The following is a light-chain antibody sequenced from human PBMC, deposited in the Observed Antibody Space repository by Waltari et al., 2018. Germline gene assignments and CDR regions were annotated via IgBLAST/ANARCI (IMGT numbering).Light chain of an antibody. Sequence: QSALTQPASVSGSLGQSISISCSGTYSNVGSYDLAPWYHQRPGEAPKLLIYEVLKRPSGISNRFSGSKSGNAASLTISALQPEDEGTYYCCSYASSSPRLIFGGGTELSVL. CDR1: YSNVGSYDL. CDR3: CSYASSSPRLI. V-gene: IGLV2-23*02. J-gene: IGLJ2*01. CDR2: EVL.